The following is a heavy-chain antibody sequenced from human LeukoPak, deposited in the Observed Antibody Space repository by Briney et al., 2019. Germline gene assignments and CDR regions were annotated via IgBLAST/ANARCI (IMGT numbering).Heavy chain of an antibody. CDR2: ISSSGSTI. CDR1: GFTFSDYY. J-gene: IGHJ4*02. CDR3: ARARVYSSGWYVGPFFDY. D-gene: IGHD6-19*01. Sequence: EPGGSLRLSCAASGFTFSDYYMSWIRQAPGKGLEWVSYISSSGSTIYYADSVKGRFTISRDNAKNSLYLQMNSLRADDTAVYYCARARVYSSGWYVGPFFDYWGQGTLVTVSS. V-gene: IGHV3-11*04.